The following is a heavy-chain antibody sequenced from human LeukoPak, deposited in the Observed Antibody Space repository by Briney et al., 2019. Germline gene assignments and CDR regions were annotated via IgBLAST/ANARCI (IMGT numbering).Heavy chain of an antibody. D-gene: IGHD1-26*01. V-gene: IGHV4-39*01. Sequence: SETLSLTCTVSGGSISSSNYYWGWIRQPPGKGLEWIGTIYYSGSTYYNPSLKSRVAISVDTSENQFSLKLSSLTAADTAIYYCARLKKVGPRFDPWGQGTLVTVSS. CDR2: IYYSGST. J-gene: IGHJ5*02. CDR3: ARLKKVGPRFDP. CDR1: GGSISSSNYY.